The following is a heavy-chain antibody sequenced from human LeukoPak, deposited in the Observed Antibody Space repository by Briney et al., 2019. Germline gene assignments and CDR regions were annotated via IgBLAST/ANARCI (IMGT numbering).Heavy chain of an antibody. V-gene: IGHV3-23*01. Sequence: GGSLRLSCAASGFTFSSYAMSWVRQAPGKGLEWVSAISGSGGSTYYADSVKGRFTISRDNSKNTLYLQMNSLRAEDTAVYYCANVAVYSSSSEEVRNYWGQGTLVTVSS. CDR2: ISGSGGST. D-gene: IGHD6-6*01. J-gene: IGHJ4*02. CDR1: GFTFSSYA. CDR3: ANVAVYSSSSEEVRNY.